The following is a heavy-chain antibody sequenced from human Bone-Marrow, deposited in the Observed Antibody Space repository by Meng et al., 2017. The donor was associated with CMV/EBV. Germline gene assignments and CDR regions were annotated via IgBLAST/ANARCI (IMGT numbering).Heavy chain of an antibody. CDR2: INPNSGGT. D-gene: IGHD6-13*01. CDR3: ARDRSSSWYMGRWFDP. Sequence: SGYTFTGYYMHRVRQTPGQGLEWMGWINPNSGGTNYAQKFQDRVTTTRDTSISTAYMELSGLRSDDTAVYYCARDRSSSWYMGRWFDPWGQGTLVTVSS. V-gene: IGHV1-2*02. J-gene: IGHJ5*02. CDR1: GYTFTGYY.